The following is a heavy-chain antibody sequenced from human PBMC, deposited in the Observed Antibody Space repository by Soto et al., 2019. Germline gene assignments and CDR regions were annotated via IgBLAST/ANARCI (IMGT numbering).Heavy chain of an antibody. V-gene: IGHV1-69*01. J-gene: IGHJ5*02. D-gene: IGHD4-17*01. CDR3: ARWRGYGDYVPFDP. CDR1: GGTFSSYA. Sequence: QVQLVQSGAEVKKPGSSVKVSCKASGGTFSSYAISWVRQAPGQGLEWMGGIIPICGTANYAQKFQGRVTITADESTSQAHMELSSLRSEDTAVYYCARWRGYGDYVPFDPWGQGTRVTVSS. CDR2: IIPICGTA.